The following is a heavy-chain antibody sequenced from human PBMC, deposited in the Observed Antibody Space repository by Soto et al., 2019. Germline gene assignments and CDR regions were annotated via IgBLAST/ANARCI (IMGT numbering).Heavy chain of an antibody. CDR3: ARGVSITASGCGPIY. CDR1: GGTFSSCT. J-gene: IGHJ4*02. D-gene: IGHD3-10*01. V-gene: IGHV1-69*02. CDR2: IIPILGIA. Sequence: ASVKVSCKASGGTFSSCTSIWVRQATGQGLEWMGRIIPILGIANYAQKFQGRVTITADTSTSTVYMELSSLSSEDTAVYYCARGVSITASGCGPIYWCPGTLVTVS.